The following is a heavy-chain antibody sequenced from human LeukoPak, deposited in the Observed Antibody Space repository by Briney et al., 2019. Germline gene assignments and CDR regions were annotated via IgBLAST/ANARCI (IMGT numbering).Heavy chain of an antibody. CDR1: GDSISNNNW. J-gene: IGHJ6*02. CDR2: IYHSGTT. V-gene: IGHV4-4*02. Sequence: PSGTLSLTCAASGDSISNNNWWTWVRQPPGKGLEWIGAIYHSGTTYYNPSLKSRITISVDKSKNQFSLKLTSVTAADAAMYYCARDRDGMEVWGQGTTVTVS. CDR3: ARDRDGMEV.